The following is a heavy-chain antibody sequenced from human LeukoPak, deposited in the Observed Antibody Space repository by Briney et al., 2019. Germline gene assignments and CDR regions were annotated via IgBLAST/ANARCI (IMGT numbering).Heavy chain of an antibody. Sequence: ASVKVSCKASGYTLTDYYMHWVRQAPGQGLEWMGWISPNSGGTNYAQKFQGRVTMTRDTSITTAYMDLSRLKSDDTAVYYCARASVENTLRIDDYWGQGTLVTVSS. CDR1: GYTLTDYY. J-gene: IGHJ4*02. D-gene: IGHD2-15*01. V-gene: IGHV1-2*02. CDR3: ARASVENTLRIDDY. CDR2: ISPNSGGT.